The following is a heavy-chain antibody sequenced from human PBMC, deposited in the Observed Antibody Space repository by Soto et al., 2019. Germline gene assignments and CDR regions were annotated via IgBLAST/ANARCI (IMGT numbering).Heavy chain of an antibody. CDR2: ISGSGGSS. CDR1: GFAFSTYA. V-gene: IGHV3-23*01. D-gene: IGHD6-13*01. J-gene: IGHJ6*02. CDR3: AKVTKRAAAGRYEYYKYGMDV. Sequence: GGSLRLSCAAAGFAFSTYAMTWVRQAPGKGLEWVSVISGSGGSSYYAASVKGRFTISRDNSKNTLFLQMNGLRAEDTAVYYCAKVTKRAAAGRYEYYKYGMDVWGPGTTVTVFS.